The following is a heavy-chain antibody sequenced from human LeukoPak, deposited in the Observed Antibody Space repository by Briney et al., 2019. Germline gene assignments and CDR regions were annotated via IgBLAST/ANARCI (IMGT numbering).Heavy chain of an antibody. CDR1: GYTFTANY. Sequence: ASVKVSCKASGYTFTANYIHWVRQAPGQGLEWMGWINPNGGGTNYAQKFQGWVTMTRDTSISTLYMELSRLKSDDTAVYYCERVFGRSWFDYWGQGTLVTVSS. V-gene: IGHV1-2*04. CDR3: ERVFGRSWFDY. D-gene: IGHD3-16*01. CDR2: INPNGGGT. J-gene: IGHJ4*02.